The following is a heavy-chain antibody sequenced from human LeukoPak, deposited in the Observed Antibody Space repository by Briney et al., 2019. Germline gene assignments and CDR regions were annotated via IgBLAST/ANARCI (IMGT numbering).Heavy chain of an antibody. CDR1: GGSISSYY. V-gene: IGHV4-59*08. CDR2: IYYSGST. J-gene: IGHJ3*02. CDR3: ARQQDSSGSRDAFDI. D-gene: IGHD3-22*01. Sequence: PSETLSLTCTVSGGSISSYYWSWIRQPPGKGLEWIGYIYYSGSTNYNPSLKSRVTISVDTSKTQFSLKLSSVTAADTAVYYCARQQDSSGSRDAFDIWGQGTMVTVSS.